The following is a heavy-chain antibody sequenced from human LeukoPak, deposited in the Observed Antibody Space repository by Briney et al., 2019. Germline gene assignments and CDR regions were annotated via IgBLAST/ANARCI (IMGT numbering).Heavy chain of an antibody. Sequence: PGGSLRLSCASSGFTFNNYAMTWVRQAPGKGLEWVSSITASGGSTYCADSVKGRFTISRDNSKNTVYLQMNSLRAEDTAVYYCARGDGYNYWYYWGQGILVTVSS. J-gene: IGHJ4*02. D-gene: IGHD5-24*01. CDR1: GFTFNNYA. V-gene: IGHV3-23*01. CDR3: ARGDGYNYWYY. CDR2: ITASGGST.